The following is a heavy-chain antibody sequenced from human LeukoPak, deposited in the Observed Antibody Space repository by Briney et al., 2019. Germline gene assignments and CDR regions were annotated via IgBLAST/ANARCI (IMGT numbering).Heavy chain of an antibody. J-gene: IGHJ3*02. Sequence: GGALRLSCAASGFTFSSYGMHWVRQAPGKGLEWVAFIRYDGSNKYYADSVKGRFTISRDNSKNTLYLQMNSLRAEDTAVYYCAKGRGLRDAFDIWGQGTMVTVSS. V-gene: IGHV3-30*02. CDR1: GFTFSSYG. CDR2: IRYDGSNK. D-gene: IGHD5-12*01. CDR3: AKGRGLRDAFDI.